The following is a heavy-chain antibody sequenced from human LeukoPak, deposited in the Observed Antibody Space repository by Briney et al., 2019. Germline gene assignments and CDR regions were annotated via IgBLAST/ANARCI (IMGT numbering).Heavy chain of an antibody. Sequence: PGGSLRLSCAASGFTVSSNYVSWVRQAPGKGLEWVSLIYSGGSTYYADSVKGRFTISRDNSKNTLYLQMNSLRAEDTAVYYCATGSSGWYPLDYWGQGTLVTVSS. CDR2: IYSGGST. D-gene: IGHD6-19*01. J-gene: IGHJ4*02. CDR1: GFTVSSNY. CDR3: ATGSSGWYPLDY. V-gene: IGHV3-53*01.